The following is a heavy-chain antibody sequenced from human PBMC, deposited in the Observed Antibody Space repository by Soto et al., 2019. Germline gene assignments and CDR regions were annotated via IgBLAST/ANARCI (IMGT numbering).Heavy chain of an antibody. CDR1: GYTFHDYF. CDR2: INPTSGRT. Sequence: GASLKVSCKASGYTFHDYFMHWVRQAPGQGLEWMGIINPTSGRTTYAQKFQDRITVTRDTSTSTISMELSSLRSDDTAVYYCARGNRRDGYKGYWGQGTLVTVSS. CDR3: ARGNRRDGYKGY. V-gene: IGHV1-46*02. D-gene: IGHD5-12*01. J-gene: IGHJ4*02.